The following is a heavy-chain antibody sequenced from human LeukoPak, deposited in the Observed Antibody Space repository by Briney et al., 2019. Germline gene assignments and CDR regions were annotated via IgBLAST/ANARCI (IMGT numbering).Heavy chain of an antibody. CDR3: ARDTVEVGYCSGGSCEYAFDI. D-gene: IGHD2-15*01. CDR2: IYTRGTT. J-gene: IGHJ3*02. V-gene: IGHV4-4*07. CDR1: GGSFSDYF. Sequence: SETLSLTCTVSGGSFSDYFWSWIRQPAGKGLEWIGRIYTRGTTNYSPSLKSRVTISVDTSKNQFSLKLSSVTAADTAVYYCARDTVEVGYCSGGSCEYAFDIWGQGTMVTVSS.